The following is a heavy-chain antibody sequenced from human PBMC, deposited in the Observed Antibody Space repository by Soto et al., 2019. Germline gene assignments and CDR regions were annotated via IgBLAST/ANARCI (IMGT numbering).Heavy chain of an antibody. V-gene: IGHV4-39*01. CDR3: ARRSLGCSGGSCYYYYGMDV. CDR2: IYYSGST. J-gene: IGHJ6*02. Sequence: SETLSLTCTFSGGSISSSSYYWGWIRQPPGKGLEWIGSIYYSGSTYYNPSLKSRVTISVDTSKNQFSLKLSSVTAADTAVYYCARRSLGCSGGSCYYYYGMDVWGQGTTVTVSS. CDR1: GGSISSSSYY. D-gene: IGHD2-15*01.